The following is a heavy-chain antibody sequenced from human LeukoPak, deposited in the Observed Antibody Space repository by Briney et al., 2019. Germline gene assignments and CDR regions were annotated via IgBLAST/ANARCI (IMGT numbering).Heavy chain of an antibody. D-gene: IGHD4-23*01. CDR1: GFTFSSYS. J-gene: IGHJ4*02. CDR3: ARDRGKYGGTTYYFDY. Sequence: GGSLRLSCAASGFTFSSYSMNWVRQAPGKGLEWVSSISSSSSYIYYADSVKGRFTISRDNAKNSLYLQMNSLRAEDTAVYYCARDRGKYGGTTYYFDYWGQGTLVTVSS. V-gene: IGHV3-21*01. CDR2: ISSSSSYI.